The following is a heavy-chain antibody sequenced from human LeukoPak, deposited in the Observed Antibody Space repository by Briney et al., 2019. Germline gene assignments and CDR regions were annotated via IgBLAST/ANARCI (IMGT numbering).Heavy chain of an antibody. Sequence: GGSLRLSCAATGFTFSRYGMGWVRQAQGKGVDCVSAISASGASTYYAASVKGPFTISTDNSKNTLYLQMNSLIAEDTAVYYCATAPVPVYCGQGTLVTVSS. V-gene: IGHV3-23*01. CDR2: ISASGAST. CDR3: ATAPVPVY. CDR1: GFTFSRYG. J-gene: IGHJ4*02. D-gene: IGHD6-6*01.